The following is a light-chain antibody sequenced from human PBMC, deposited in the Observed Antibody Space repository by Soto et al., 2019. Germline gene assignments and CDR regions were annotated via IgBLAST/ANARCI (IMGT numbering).Light chain of an antibody. CDR3: QQFSRYPLT. Sequence: EFVLTQSPGTLSLSPWVRATLSCMASQTVRNNYLAWYQQKPGQAPRLLIYDASSRATGILDRFSGGGSGTDFTLTISRLEPEDFAVYYCQQFSRYPLTFGGGTKVDIK. J-gene: IGKJ4*01. CDR2: DAS. V-gene: IGKV3-20*01. CDR1: QTVRNNY.